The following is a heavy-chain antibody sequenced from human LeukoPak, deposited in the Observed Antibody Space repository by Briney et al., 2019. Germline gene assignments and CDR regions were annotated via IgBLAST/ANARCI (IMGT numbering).Heavy chain of an antibody. CDR3: AAYDSSGYYYARGSLDY. J-gene: IGHJ4*02. D-gene: IGHD3-22*01. V-gene: IGHV1-2*06. CDR1: RYTFTGYY. CDR2: INPNSGGT. Sequence: GASVKVSCKASRYTFTGYYMHWVRQAPGQGLEWMGRINPNSGGTNYAQKFQGRVTMTRDTSISTAYMELSRLRSDDTAVYYCAAYDSSGYYYARGSLDYWGQGTLVTVSS.